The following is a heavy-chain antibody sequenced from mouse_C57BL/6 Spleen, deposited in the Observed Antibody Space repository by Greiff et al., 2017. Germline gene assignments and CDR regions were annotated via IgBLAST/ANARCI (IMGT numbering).Heavy chain of an antibody. CDR2: ISDGGSYT. J-gene: IGHJ1*03. Sequence: EVKLVESGGGLVKPGGSLKLSCAASGFTFSSYAMSWVRQTPEKRLEWVATISDGGSYTYYPDNVKGRFTISRDNAKNSLYLQMSHLKSEDTAMYHCARAGMGYYCGRSPYFDVWGTGTTVTVSS. V-gene: IGHV5-4*03. D-gene: IGHD1-1*01. CDR1: GFTFSSYA. CDR3: ARAGMGYYCGRSPYFDV.